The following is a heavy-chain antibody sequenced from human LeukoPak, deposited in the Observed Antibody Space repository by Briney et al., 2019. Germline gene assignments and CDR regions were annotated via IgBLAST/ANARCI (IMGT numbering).Heavy chain of an antibody. CDR2: IIPIFGTA. V-gene: IGHV1-69*13. CDR1: GGTFSSYA. D-gene: IGHD1-1*01. Sequence: SVKVSCKASGGTFSSYAISWVRQAPGQGLEWMGRIIPIFGTANYAQKFQGRVTITADESTSTAYMELSSLRSEDTAVYYCARGRPWTTGTFSVYNWFDPWGQGTLVTVSS. CDR3: ARGRPWTTGTFSVYNWFDP. J-gene: IGHJ5*02.